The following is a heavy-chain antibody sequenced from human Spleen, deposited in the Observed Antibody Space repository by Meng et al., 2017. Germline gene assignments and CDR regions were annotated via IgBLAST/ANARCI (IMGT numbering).Heavy chain of an antibody. CDR3: ARVTGSMGGGGFDP. Sequence: ASVKVSCKVSGHTLTELSMHWVRQAPGKGLEWMGGFDPEDGETIYAQKFQGRVTITADKSTSTAYMELSSLRSEDTAVYYCARVTGSMGGGGFDPWGQGTLVTVSS. CDR1: GHTLTELS. J-gene: IGHJ5*02. V-gene: IGHV1-24*01. D-gene: IGHD2-15*01. CDR2: FDPEDGET.